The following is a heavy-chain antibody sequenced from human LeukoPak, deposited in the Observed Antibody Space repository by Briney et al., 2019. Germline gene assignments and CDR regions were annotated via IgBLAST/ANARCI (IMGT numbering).Heavy chain of an antibody. CDR2: IYTSGST. V-gene: IGHV4-4*07. CDR1: GGSISSYY. Sequence: PSETLSLTCTVSGGSISSYYWSWIRQPAGKGLEWIGRIYTSGSTNYNPSLRSRVTMSVDTSKNQFSLKLSSVTAADTAVYYCARGPIIVGATYGGAFDIWGQGTMVTVSS. D-gene: IGHD1-26*01. CDR3: ARGPIIVGATYGGAFDI. J-gene: IGHJ3*02.